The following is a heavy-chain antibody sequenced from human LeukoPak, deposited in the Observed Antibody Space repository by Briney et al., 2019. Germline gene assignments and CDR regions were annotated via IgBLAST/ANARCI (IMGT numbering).Heavy chain of an antibody. Sequence: PGGSLRLSCAASGFTFSSYSMNWVRQAPGKGLEWVSSISSSSSYIYYADSVKGRFTISRDNAKNSLYLQMNSLRADDTAVYYCARDRGIWMDVWGKGTTVTVSS. D-gene: IGHD2-15*01. J-gene: IGHJ6*04. CDR1: GFTFSSYS. CDR2: ISSSSSYI. V-gene: IGHV3-21*01. CDR3: ARDRGIWMDV.